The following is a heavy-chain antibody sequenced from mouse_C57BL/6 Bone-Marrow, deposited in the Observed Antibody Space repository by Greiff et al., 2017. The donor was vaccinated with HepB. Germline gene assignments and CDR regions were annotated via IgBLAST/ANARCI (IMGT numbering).Heavy chain of an antibody. CDR2: INPYNGGT. J-gene: IGHJ4*01. Sequence: EVQLQQSGPVLVKPGASVKMSCKASGYTFTDYYMNWVKQSHGKSLEWIGVINPYNGGTSYNQKFKGKATLTVDKSSSTAYMELNSLTSEDSAVYYCARWHYGSSLYAMDYWGQGTSVTVSS. CDR1: GYTFTDYY. CDR3: ARWHYGSSLYAMDY. V-gene: IGHV1-19*01. D-gene: IGHD1-1*01.